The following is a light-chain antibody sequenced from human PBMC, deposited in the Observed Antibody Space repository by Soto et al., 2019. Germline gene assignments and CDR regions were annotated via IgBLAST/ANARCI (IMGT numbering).Light chain of an antibody. CDR1: TSDVGGYNY. V-gene: IGLV2-11*01. CDR3: CSYAGSYTQWV. Sequence: QSVLTQPRSVSGSPGQSVTISCTGTTSDVGGYNYVSWYQHHPGKVPKLVIYDVSKRPSGVPDRFSGSKSGSTASLTISGLQAEDEGDYYCCSYAGSYTQWVFGGGTKLTVL. CDR2: DVS. J-gene: IGLJ3*02.